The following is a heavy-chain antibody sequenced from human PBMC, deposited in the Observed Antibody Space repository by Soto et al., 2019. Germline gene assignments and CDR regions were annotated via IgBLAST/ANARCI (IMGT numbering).Heavy chain of an antibody. CDR3: ARDYYGGNSEGYFQH. Sequence: QVQLVESGGGVVQPGRSLRLSCAASGITFSSYGMHWVRQAPGKGLEWVAVIWYDGSNKYYEDSVKGRFTISRDNSKNTLYLQMNSLRAEDTGVYYCARDYYGGNSEGYFQHWGQGTLVTVSS. J-gene: IGHJ1*01. D-gene: IGHD4-17*01. CDR2: IWYDGSNK. CDR1: GITFSSYG. V-gene: IGHV3-33*01.